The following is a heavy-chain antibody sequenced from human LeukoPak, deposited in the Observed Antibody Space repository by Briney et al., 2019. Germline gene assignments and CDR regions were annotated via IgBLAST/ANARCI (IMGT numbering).Heavy chain of an antibody. CDR3: ARWDSSVGNAFDI. V-gene: IGHV1-46*01. CDR2: INPSGRDI. J-gene: IGHJ3*02. CDR1: GDTFIRSY. D-gene: IGHD3-22*01. Sequence: ASVRVSCKASGDTFIRSYMHWVRQAPGQGLEWMGIINPSGRDIRYAQKFQGRVTMTRDTSTSTVYLELRTLRSEDTAVYYCARWDSSVGNAFDIWGQGTMITISS.